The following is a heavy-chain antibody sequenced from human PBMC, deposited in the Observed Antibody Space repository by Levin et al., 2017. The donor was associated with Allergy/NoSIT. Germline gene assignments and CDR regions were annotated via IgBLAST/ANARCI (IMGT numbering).Heavy chain of an antibody. D-gene: IGHD1-1*01. CDR2: AYYLGNT. J-gene: IGHJ4*02. V-gene: IGHV4-39*01. CDR3: TRLANGIPSDN. Sequence: PSETLSLTCSVSGGSVSDGLYHWGWLRQPPGKGLEWIASAYYLGNTYYNPSLKSRVTISVDTSKNQFSLKVTSVTAADTAVYYCTRLANGIPSDNWGQGTLVTVSS. CDR1: GGSVSDGLYH.